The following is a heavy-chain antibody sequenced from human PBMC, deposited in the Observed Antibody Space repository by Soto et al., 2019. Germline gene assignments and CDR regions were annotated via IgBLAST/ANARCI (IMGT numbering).Heavy chain of an antibody. Sequence: VVSLRICCAASVGTSSGYAMHWVRQAPGKGLEWVAVISYDGSNKYYAESVKGRFTISRDNSKNTLYLQMNSLRAEDTAVYYCARECSSCSFFDYWGQGTMVTVSS. CDR3: ARECSSCSFFDY. D-gene: IGHD6-13*01. V-gene: IGHV3-30-3*01. CDR2: ISYDGSNK. CDR1: VGTSSGYA. J-gene: IGHJ4*02.